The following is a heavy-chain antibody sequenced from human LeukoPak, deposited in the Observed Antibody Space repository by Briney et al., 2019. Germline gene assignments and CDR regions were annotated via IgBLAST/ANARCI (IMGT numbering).Heavy chain of an antibody. D-gene: IGHD3-9*01. J-gene: IGHJ4*02. CDR1: GFTFSSYA. Sequence: GGSLRLSCAASGFTFSSYAMHWVRQAPGKGLEWVAVISYDGSNKYYADSVKGRFTISRDNSKNTLYLQMNSLRAEDTAVYYCAWGHDILTGYYSGFDYWGQGTLVTISS. CDR3: AWGHDILTGYYSGFDY. CDR2: ISYDGSNK. V-gene: IGHV3-30*04.